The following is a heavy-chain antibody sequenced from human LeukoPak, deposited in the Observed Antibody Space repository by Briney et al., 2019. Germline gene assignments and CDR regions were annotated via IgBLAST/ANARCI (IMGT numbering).Heavy chain of an antibody. D-gene: IGHD3-10*01. Sequence: SGRSLRLSCSASGFTFGDYALTWVRQAPGKGLEWVGFIRSKPYGATTEYAASVKGRFTISRDDSKNIAYLQMNSLKTEDTAVYYCTRGFGEFDPWGQGTLVIVSS. CDR1: GFTFGDYA. CDR2: IRSKPYGATT. J-gene: IGHJ5*02. V-gene: IGHV3-49*04. CDR3: TRGFGEFDP.